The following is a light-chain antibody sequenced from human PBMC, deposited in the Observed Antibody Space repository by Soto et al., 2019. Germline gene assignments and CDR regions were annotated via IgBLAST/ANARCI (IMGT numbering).Light chain of an antibody. V-gene: IGKV1-39*01. CDR2: AAS. CDR1: QSISSY. J-gene: IGKJ5*01. Sequence: DIQMTQSPSSLSASVGDRVTITCRASQSISSYLNWYQQKPGKAPKLLIYAASSLQSGVPSRFSGSGSGTDFTLTISSLQPEDFATYYCHQSYGTPITFGQGTRLEIK. CDR3: HQSYGTPIT.